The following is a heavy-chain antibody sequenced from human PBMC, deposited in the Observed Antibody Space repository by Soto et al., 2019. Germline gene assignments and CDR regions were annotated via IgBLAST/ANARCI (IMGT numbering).Heavy chain of an antibody. CDR3: AKYNGFHFDY. J-gene: IGHJ4*02. CDR2: IKHDGSER. D-gene: IGHD2-8*01. Sequence: EVQLVESGGGLVQPGGSLRLSCAASGFSFSSYWLSWVRQAPGKGPEWVANIKHDGSERHYWDSMKGRFTISRDNAKNSLYLQVDSLRVEDTAMYYCAKYNGFHFDYWGQGTLVTVSS. V-gene: IGHV3-7*01. CDR1: GFSFSSYW.